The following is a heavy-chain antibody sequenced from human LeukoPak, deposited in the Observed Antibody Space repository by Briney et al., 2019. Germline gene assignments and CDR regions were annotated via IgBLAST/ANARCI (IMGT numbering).Heavy chain of an antibody. CDR3: ARDRGDFWSGYLLFDY. CDR1: GYTFTSYG. D-gene: IGHD3-3*01. J-gene: IGHJ4*02. CDR2: ISAYNGNT. V-gene: IGHV1-18*01. Sequence: ASVKVSCKASGYTFTSYGISWVRQAPGQGLEWMGWISAYNGNTNYAQKLQGRVTMTTDTSTSTAYMELRSLRSDDTAVYYCARDRGDFWSGYLLFDYWGQGTLVTVSS.